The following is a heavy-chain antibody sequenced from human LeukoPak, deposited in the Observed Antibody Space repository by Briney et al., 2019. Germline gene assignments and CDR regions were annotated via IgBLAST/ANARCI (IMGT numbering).Heavy chain of an antibody. CDR2: ISSSGDAI. D-gene: IGHD6-6*01. J-gene: IGHJ6*03. Sequence: GGSLRLSCAASGFTFSDYYMNWLRQAPGKGLEWVSYISSSGDAIYYADSLKGRITISRDNAKKSLFLQMSSLRADDTAVYYCARGAARGETYYYYYMDVWGKGTTVTVSS. CDR3: ARGAARGETYYYYYMDV. V-gene: IGHV3-11*01. CDR1: GFTFSDYY.